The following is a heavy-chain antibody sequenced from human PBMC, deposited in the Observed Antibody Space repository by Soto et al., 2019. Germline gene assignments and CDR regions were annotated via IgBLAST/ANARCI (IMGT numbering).Heavy chain of an antibody. CDR2: ISAYNGNT. CDR1: GYSFTSCG. V-gene: IGHV1-18*04. CDR3: ARVPRGAWYSQSLY. Sequence: GASVKVSWKECGYSFTSCGSSWVQQAPGQGLEWMGWISAYNGNTNIAPKLQGRVTMTTDTSTSTAYMELRSLRSDDTAVYYCARVPRGAWYSQSLYWGQGSLVTVSS. J-gene: IGHJ4*02. D-gene: IGHD6-13*01.